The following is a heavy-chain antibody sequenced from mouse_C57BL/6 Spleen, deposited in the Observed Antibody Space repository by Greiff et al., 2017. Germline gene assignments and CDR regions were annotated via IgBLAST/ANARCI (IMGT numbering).Heavy chain of an antibody. CDR1: GYTFTSYW. V-gene: IGHV1-72*01. D-gene: IGHD2-2*01. CDR3: ATFYYGYSFGH. J-gene: IGHJ2*01. CDR2: IDPNGGGT. Sequence: VQLQQPGAELVKPGASVKLSCKASGYTFTSYWMHWVKQRPGRGLEWIGSIDPNGGGTKYNEKFKSKATLTVDKPSSTAYMQLSSLTSEDSAVYYCATFYYGYSFGHWGQGTTLTVSS.